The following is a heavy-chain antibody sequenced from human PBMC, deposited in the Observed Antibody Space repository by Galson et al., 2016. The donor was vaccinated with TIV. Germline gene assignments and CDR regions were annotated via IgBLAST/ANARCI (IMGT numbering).Heavy chain of an antibody. V-gene: IGHV3-30*01. Sequence: SLRLSCAASGFTFSNYPMHWVRQTPGKGLEGVAVISYDGRIEDYADSVKGRFTISRDDSRNTLYLKMNSLRTEDPAIYYCARDAVIGTPDYFDYWGQGTLVTVSS. CDR2: ISYDGRIE. CDR3: ARDAVIGTPDYFDY. CDR1: GFTFSNYP. J-gene: IGHJ4*02. D-gene: IGHD2-21*01.